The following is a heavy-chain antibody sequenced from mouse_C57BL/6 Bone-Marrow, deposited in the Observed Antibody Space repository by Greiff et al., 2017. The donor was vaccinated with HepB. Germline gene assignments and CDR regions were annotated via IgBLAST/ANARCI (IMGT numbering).Heavy chain of an antibody. CDR3: YSNYKGYYFDY. D-gene: IGHD2-5*01. CDR1: GYTFTSYW. V-gene: IGHV1-5*01. CDR2: IYPGNSDT. Sequence: VQLQQSGTVLARPGASVKMSCKTSGYTFTSYWMHWVKQRPGQGLEWIGAIYPGNSDTSYNQKFKGKAKLTAVTSASTAYMELSSLTNEDSAVYYCYSNYKGYYFDYWGQGTTLTVSS. J-gene: IGHJ2*01.